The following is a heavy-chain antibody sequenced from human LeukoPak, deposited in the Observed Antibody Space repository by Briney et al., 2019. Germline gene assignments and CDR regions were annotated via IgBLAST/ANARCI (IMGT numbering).Heavy chain of an antibody. D-gene: IGHD4-23*01. CDR2: INHSGST. Sequence: SETLSLTCAVYGVPFSDYYWSWLRQPPGKGLEWIGEINHSGSTNYNPSLKSRVTISEDTSKNQFSLKLYSVTAADTAVYYCAGYGGNWYFDYWGQGTLVTVSS. V-gene: IGHV4-34*01. CDR1: GVPFSDYY. CDR3: AGYGGNWYFDY. J-gene: IGHJ4*02.